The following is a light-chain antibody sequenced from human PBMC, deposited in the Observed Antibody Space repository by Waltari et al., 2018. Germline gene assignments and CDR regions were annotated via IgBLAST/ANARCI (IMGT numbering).Light chain of an antibody. V-gene: IGLV2-14*01. CDR2: VVN. CDR1: SGDAGGYNY. Sequence: QSALTQPASVSGSPGQSIPISRTRNSGDAGGYNYFSFYQHHPGKAPKLIIYVVNKRPSGVSNRFSGSKSGNTASLTISGLQADDEADYYCNSYTGSSTSVLFGGGTKLTVL. J-gene: IGLJ3*02. CDR3: NSYTGSSTSVL.